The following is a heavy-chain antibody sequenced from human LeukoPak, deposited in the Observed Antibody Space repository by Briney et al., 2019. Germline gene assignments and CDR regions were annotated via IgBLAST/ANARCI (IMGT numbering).Heavy chain of an antibody. Sequence: GRSLRLSCAASGFTFSSYAMHWVRQAPGKGLEWVAVISYDGSNKYYADSVKGRFTISRDNSKNTLYLQMNSLRAEDTAVYYCEAAGDFDYWGQGTPVTVSS. J-gene: IGHJ4*02. CDR2: ISYDGSNK. CDR1: GFTFSSYA. D-gene: IGHD6-13*01. CDR3: EAAGDFDY. V-gene: IGHV3-30*04.